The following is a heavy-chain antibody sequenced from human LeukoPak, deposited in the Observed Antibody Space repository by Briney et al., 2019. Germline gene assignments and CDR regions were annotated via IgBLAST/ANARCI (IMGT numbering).Heavy chain of an antibody. D-gene: IGHD6-13*01. CDR2: INPNSGGT. J-gene: IGHJ4*02. V-gene: IGHV1-2*02. CDR1: GYTFTGYC. CDR3: ARAPNRIAAAGSPGPY. Sequence: ASVKVSCKASGYTFTGYCMHWVRQAPGQGLEWMGWINPNSGGTNYAQKFQGRVTMTRDTSISTAYMELSRLRSDDTAVYYCARAPNRIAAAGSPGPYWGQGTLVTVSS.